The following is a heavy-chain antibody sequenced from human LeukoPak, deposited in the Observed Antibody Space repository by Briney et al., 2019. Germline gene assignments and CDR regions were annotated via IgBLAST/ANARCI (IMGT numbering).Heavy chain of an antibody. CDR1: DYTFTNYG. J-gene: IGHJ4*02. CDR2: ISGYSGNT. V-gene: IGHV1-18*01. CDR3: ARDCRITIFGAAKGCYYFDY. Sequence: ASVKVSCKASDYTFTNYGISCVRQAPGQGLEWMGWISGYSGNTNYAQRVQGRVTMTTDTSTSTVYMELRSLTSDDTAVYYCARDCRITIFGAAKGCYYFDYWGQGTLVTVSS. D-gene: IGHD3-3*01.